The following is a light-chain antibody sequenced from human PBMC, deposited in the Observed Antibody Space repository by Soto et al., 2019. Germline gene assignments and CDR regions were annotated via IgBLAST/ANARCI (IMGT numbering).Light chain of an antibody. CDR1: SSDVGGYNY. Sequence: QSALTQPASVSGSPGQSITISCTGTSSDVGGYNYVSWYQQHPVKAPKLMIYDVSNRPSGVSNRFSGSKSGNTASLTISGLQAEDEADYYCSSYTSSSTQVVFGGGTKLTVL. CDR2: DVS. V-gene: IGLV2-14*01. J-gene: IGLJ2*01. CDR3: SSYTSSSTQVV.